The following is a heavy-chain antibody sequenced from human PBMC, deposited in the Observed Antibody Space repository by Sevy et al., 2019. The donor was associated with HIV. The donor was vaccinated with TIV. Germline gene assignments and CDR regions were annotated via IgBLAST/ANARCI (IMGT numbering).Heavy chain of an antibody. CDR2: INSDGSNT. CDR1: GFTFSSYW. D-gene: IGHD3-16*02. CDR3: ARDRRFCGNECYLYYYYGMDV. V-gene: IGHV3-74*01. Sequence: GGSLRLSCAASGFTFSSYWMHWVRQAPGKGLVWVSRINSDGSNTSYADSVKGRFTISRDNAKNIVNLQMNSLRADDTAVYYCARDRRFCGNECYLYYYYGMDVWGQGTAVTVSS. J-gene: IGHJ6*02.